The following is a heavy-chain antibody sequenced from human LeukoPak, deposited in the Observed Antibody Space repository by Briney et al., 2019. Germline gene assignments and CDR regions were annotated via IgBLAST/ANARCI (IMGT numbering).Heavy chain of an antibody. J-gene: IGHJ6*02. Sequence: SETLSLTCTVSGGSISSGGYYWSWIRQHPGKGLEWIGYIYYSGSTYYNPSLKSRVTISVDTSKNQFSLKLSSVTAADTAVYYCARGRYDILTGYPALYYYGMDVWGQGTTVTVSS. CDR1: GGSISSGGYY. V-gene: IGHV4-31*03. CDR2: IYYSGST. D-gene: IGHD3-9*01. CDR3: ARGRYDILTGYPALYYYGMDV.